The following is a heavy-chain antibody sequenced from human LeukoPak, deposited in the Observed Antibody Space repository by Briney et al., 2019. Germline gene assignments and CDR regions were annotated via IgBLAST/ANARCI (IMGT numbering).Heavy chain of an antibody. D-gene: IGHD1-26*01. CDR3: ARGELLTYFDY. J-gene: IGHJ4*02. CDR2: IKQDGTEK. Sequence: GGSLRLSCAAFGFTLSNHWMIWVRQAPGKGLECVANIKQDGTEKYYLDSVKGRFTISRDNAKNSLYLQMNSLRVEDTAVYYCARGELLTYFDYWGQGTLVTVSS. V-gene: IGHV3-7*03. CDR1: GFTLSNHW.